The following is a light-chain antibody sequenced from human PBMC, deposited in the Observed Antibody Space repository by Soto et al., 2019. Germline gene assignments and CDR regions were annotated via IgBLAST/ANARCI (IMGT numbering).Light chain of an antibody. CDR2: YAS. Sequence: EIVLTQSPATLSLSPGERATMSCRASQSVTPYLNWYQHKPGQAPRLLIYYASYRATGVPARFSGSGSGTDFTLTISSLEPEDCAVYYCQQRARWVTFGGGT. CDR3: QQRARWVT. CDR1: QSVTPY. V-gene: IGKV3-11*01. J-gene: IGKJ4*01.